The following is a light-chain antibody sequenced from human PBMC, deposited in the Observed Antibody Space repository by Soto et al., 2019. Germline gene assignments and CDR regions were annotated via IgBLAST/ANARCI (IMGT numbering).Light chain of an antibody. Sequence: DIQMTQSPSSLSASLGDRVTITCRANQGINTYVNWYRLKPGKDPKLLIYGASRLQSGVPSRFSGGASGTDFTLTISSLQLEDCAVYYCQQSYSIPWTFGQGTKVEIK. CDR3: QQSYSIPWT. J-gene: IGKJ1*01. V-gene: IGKV1-39*01. CDR1: QGINTY. CDR2: GAS.